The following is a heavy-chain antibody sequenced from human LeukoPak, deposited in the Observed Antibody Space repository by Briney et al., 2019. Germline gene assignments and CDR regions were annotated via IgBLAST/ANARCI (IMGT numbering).Heavy chain of an antibody. V-gene: IGHV3-53*01. Sequence: GGSLRLSCAASGFTVCSNYMSWVRQAPGKGLEWVSVIYSGGSTYYADSVKGRFTISRDNSKNTLYLQMNSLRAEDTAVYYCARDLWSGYWAHFDYWGQGTPVTVSS. D-gene: IGHD3-3*01. J-gene: IGHJ4*02. CDR1: GFTVCSNY. CDR3: ARDLWSGYWAHFDY. CDR2: IYSGGST.